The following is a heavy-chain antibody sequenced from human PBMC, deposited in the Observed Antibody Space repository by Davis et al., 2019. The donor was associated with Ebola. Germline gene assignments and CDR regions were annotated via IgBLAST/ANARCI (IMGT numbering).Heavy chain of an antibody. CDR1: GFVFSSYV. D-gene: IGHD3-22*01. V-gene: IGHV3-30*03. CDR2: ISYDGSNK. J-gene: IGHJ3*01. Sequence: GESLKISCAASGFVFSSYVMSWVRQAPGKGLEWVAVISYDGSNKYYADSVKGRFIISRDNSKNTLYLQMNSLRAEDTAVYYCARTYYFDDSGYRNAFDVWGQGTMVTISS. CDR3: ARTYYFDDSGYRNAFDV.